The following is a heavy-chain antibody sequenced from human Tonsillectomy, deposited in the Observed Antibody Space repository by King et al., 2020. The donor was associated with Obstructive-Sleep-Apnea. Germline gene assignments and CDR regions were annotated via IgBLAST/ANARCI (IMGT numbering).Heavy chain of an antibody. J-gene: IGHJ5*02. V-gene: IGHV1-69*09. Sequence: QLVQSGAEVKKPGSSVKGSCKASGGTFSSYAISWVRQAPGQGLEWMGGIIPILGIANYAQKFKGRVTITADKSTSTAYMELSSLRSEDTAVYYCARDKETRITIFGVVIVTNWFDPWGQGTLVTVSS. CDR2: IIPILGIA. CDR3: ARDKETRITIFGVVIVTNWFDP. D-gene: IGHD3-3*01. CDR1: GGTFSSYA.